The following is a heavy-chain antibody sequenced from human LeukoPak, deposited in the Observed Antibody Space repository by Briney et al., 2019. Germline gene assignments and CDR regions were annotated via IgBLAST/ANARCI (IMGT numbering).Heavy chain of an antibody. Sequence: SETLSLTCAVYGGSFSGYYWSWIRQPPGKGLEWIGEINHSGSTNYNPSLKSRVTISVDTSKNQFSLKLSSVTAADTAVYYCARGGYSYGTPYFDYWGQGTLVTVSS. V-gene: IGHV4-34*01. CDR3: ARGGYSYGTPYFDY. CDR2: INHSGST. J-gene: IGHJ4*02. D-gene: IGHD5-18*01. CDR1: GGSFSGYY.